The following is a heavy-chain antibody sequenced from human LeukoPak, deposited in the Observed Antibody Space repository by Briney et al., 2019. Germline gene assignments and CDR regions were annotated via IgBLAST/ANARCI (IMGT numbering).Heavy chain of an antibody. CDR3: ANHEQDYYYYMDV. CDR1: GFTFSSYG. Sequence: GGTLRLPCAASGFTFSSYGMSWVRQAPGKGLEWVSAISGSGGSTYYADSVKGRFTISRDNSKNTLYLQMNSLRAEDAAVYYCANHEQDYYYYMDVWGKGTTVTISS. J-gene: IGHJ6*03. V-gene: IGHV3-23*01. CDR2: ISGSGGST.